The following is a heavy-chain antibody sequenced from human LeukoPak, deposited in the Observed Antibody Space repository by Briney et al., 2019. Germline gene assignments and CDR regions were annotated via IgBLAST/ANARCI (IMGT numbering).Heavy chain of an antibody. CDR3: AKVMKGSERLTMVRGVIIKTAGLYYMDV. CDR1: GFTFSDYY. CDR2: ISSSGSTI. J-gene: IGHJ6*03. V-gene: IGHV3-11*01. D-gene: IGHD3-10*01. Sequence: PGGSLRLSCAASGFTFSDYYMSWIRQAPGKGLEWVSYISSSGSTIYYADSVKGRFTISRDSAKNSLYLQMNSLRAEDTAVYYCAKVMKGSERLTMVRGVIIKTAGLYYMDVWGKGTTVTASS.